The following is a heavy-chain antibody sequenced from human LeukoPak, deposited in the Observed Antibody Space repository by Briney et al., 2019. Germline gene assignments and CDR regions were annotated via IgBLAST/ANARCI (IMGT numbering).Heavy chain of an antibody. Sequence: SETLSLTCSVSGGSISNYFWTWIRQPPGKGLEWIGYIYSSGSTYYNPSLKSRVTISVDTSKNRFSLKLSTVTAADTAVYYCARRPTGDPKFDYWGQGTLVTVSS. D-gene: IGHD7-27*01. J-gene: IGHJ4*02. CDR2: IYSSGST. V-gene: IGHV4-59*08. CDR3: ARRPTGDPKFDY. CDR1: GGSISNYF.